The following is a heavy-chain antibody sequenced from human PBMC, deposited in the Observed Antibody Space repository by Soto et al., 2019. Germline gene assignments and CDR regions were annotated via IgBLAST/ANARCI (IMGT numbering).Heavy chain of an antibody. J-gene: IGHJ5*02. V-gene: IGHV3-21*01. CDR2: ITSSNSYI. CDR1: GFIFSSYS. CDR3: ARSGGNYWFDP. D-gene: IGHD2-21*02. Sequence: GGSLRLSCAASGFIFSSYSMSWVRQAPGKGLEWVSLITSSNSYIYYGDSVKGRLTISRDNAKKSLYLQMNSLRAEDTAVYYCARSGGNYWFDPWGQGTLVTVSS.